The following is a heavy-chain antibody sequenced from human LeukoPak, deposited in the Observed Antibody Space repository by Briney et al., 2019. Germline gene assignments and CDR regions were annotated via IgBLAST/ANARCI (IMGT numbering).Heavy chain of an antibody. V-gene: IGHV3-21*01. CDR1: GFTFSSYS. CDR3: ARWLPNKADAFDI. CDR2: ISSSSSYI. Sequence: GGSLRLSCAASGFTFSSYSMNWVRQAPGKGLEWVSSISSSSSYIYYADSVKGRFTISRDNAKNSLYLQMNSLRAEDTAVYYCARWLPNKADAFDIWGQGTMVTVSS. D-gene: IGHD1/OR15-1a*01. J-gene: IGHJ3*02.